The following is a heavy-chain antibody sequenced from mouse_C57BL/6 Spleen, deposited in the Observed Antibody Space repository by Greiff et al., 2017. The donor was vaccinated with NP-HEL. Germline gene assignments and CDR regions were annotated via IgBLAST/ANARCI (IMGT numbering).Heavy chain of an antibody. CDR2: ISDGGSYT. CDR3: ARGGDYMDY. D-gene: IGHD2-4*01. V-gene: IGHV5-4*03. J-gene: IGHJ4*01. Sequence: EVKLVESGGGLVKPGGSLKLSCAASGFTFSSYAMSWVRQTPEKRLEWVATISDGGSYTYYPDNVKGRFTISRDNAKNNLYLQMSHLKSEDTAMYYCARGGDYMDYWGQGTSVTVSS. CDR1: GFTFSSYA.